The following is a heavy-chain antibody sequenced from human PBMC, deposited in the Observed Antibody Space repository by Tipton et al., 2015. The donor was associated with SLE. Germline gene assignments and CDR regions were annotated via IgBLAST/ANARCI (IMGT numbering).Heavy chain of an antibody. Sequence: TLSLTCAVYGGSFSGYHWSWIRQPPGKGLEWIGEINHSGSTNYNPSLKSRVTISVDTSKNQFSLKLSSVTAADTAVYYCARSGHFLPGYSSGFDYWGQGTLVTVSS. D-gene: IGHD6-19*01. CDR2: INHSGST. V-gene: IGHV4-34*01. CDR1: GGSFSGYH. J-gene: IGHJ4*02. CDR3: ARSGHFLPGYSSGFDY.